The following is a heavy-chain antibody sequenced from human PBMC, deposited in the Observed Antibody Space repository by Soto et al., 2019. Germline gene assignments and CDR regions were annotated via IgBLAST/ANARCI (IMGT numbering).Heavy chain of an antibody. CDR3: ARGYCSSTSCYNWFDP. CDR2: ISYDGSNK. V-gene: IGHV3-30*03. Sequence: GGSLRLSCATSGFTFSSYGMHWVRQAPGKGLEWVAVISYDGSNKYYADSVKGRFTISRDNSENTLYLQMNSLRAEDTAVYYCARGYCSSTSCYNWFDPWGQGTLVTVSS. D-gene: IGHD2-2*01. J-gene: IGHJ5*02. CDR1: GFTFSSYG.